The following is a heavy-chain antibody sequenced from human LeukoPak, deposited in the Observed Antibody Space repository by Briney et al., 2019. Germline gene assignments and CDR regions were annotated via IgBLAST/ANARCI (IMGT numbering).Heavy chain of an antibody. V-gene: IGHV3-23*01. CDR1: GFTFSSYT. Sequence: QPGGSLRLSCAASGFTFSSYTMSWVRQAPGKGLEWVSTITTSDGNTYYADSVKGRFTVSRDNSKNTVFLLMNSLRAEDTAVYYCAKDTCSTTSCSFDYWGQGTLVTVSS. CDR2: ITTSDGNT. D-gene: IGHD2-2*01. J-gene: IGHJ4*02. CDR3: AKDTCSTTSCSFDY.